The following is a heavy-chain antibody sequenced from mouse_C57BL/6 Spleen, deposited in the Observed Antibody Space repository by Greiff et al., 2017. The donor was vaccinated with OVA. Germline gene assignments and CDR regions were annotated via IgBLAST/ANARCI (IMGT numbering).Heavy chain of an antibody. CDR2: IYPGDGDT. CDR1: GYAFSSYW. D-gene: IGHD1-1*01. V-gene: IGHV1-80*01. J-gene: IGHJ1*03. Sequence: QVQLQQSGAELVKPGASVKISCKASGYAFSSYWMNWVKQRPGKGLEWIGQIYPGDGDTNYNGKFKGKATLTADKSSSTAYMQLSSLTSEDSAVYFCAREYYGSSEYFDVWGTGTTVTVSS. CDR3: AREYYGSSEYFDV.